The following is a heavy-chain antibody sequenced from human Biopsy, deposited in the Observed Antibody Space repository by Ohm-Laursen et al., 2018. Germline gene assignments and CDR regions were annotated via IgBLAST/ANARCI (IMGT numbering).Heavy chain of an antibody. CDR1: GFPFTGFS. J-gene: IGHJ3*02. Sequence: LRLSCAASGFPFTGFSMDWVRQAPGKGLEWVSTISGSGQRTYYAESEKGWLTISRDNFKNIVYLQMNSLRAEDTAIYYCVKDIRIVALGAFDIWGQGTMVTVSS. CDR3: VKDIRIVALGAFDI. V-gene: IGHV3-23*01. CDR2: ISGSGQRT. D-gene: IGHD5-12*01.